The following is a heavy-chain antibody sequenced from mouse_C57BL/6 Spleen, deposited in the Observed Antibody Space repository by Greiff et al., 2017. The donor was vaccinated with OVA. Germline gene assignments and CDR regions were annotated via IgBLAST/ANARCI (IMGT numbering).Heavy chain of an antibody. CDR3: ARRSLLGPFDY. J-gene: IGHJ2*01. V-gene: IGHV5-17*01. D-gene: IGHD4-1*01. CDR1: GFTFSDYG. Sequence: DVKLVESGGGLVKPGGSLKLSCAASGFTFSDYGMHWVRQAPEKGLEWVAYISSGSSTIYYADTVKGRFTISRDNAKNTLFLQMTSLRSEDTAMYYCARRSLLGPFDYWGQGTTLTVSS. CDR2: ISSGSSTI.